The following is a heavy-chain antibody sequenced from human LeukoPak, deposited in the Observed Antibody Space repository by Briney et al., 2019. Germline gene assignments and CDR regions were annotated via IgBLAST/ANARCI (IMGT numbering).Heavy chain of an antibody. CDR2: IYYSGNT. D-gene: IGHD3/OR15-3a*01. V-gene: IGHV4-39*01. CDR1: GVSISSSNSY. J-gene: IGHJ4*02. CDR3: ARQTGSGLFILP. Sequence: PSETLSLTCTVSGVSISSSNSYWVWIRQPPGKGLEWIGSIYYSGNTYYNASLKSQVSISIDTSKNQFSLKLTSVTAADTAVYYCARQTGSGLFILPGGQGTLVTVSS.